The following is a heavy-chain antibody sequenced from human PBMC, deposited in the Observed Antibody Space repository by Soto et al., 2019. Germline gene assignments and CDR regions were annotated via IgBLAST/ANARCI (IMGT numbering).Heavy chain of an antibody. D-gene: IGHD5-18*01. Sequence: SETLSLTCSVSGASVSSGGYFWTWIRQLPGKGLEWIGEINSSGATNYNPSLQSRVTISVDTSKNQFSLRLSSMTAADTAVYYCARGYGRNFDYWGQGTLVTVSS. J-gene: IGHJ4*02. CDR2: INSSGAT. CDR3: ARGYGRNFDY. V-gene: IGHV4-61*08. CDR1: GASVSSGGYF.